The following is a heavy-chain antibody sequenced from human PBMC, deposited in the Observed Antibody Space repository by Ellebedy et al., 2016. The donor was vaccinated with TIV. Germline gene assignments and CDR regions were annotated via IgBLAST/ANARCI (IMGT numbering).Heavy chain of an antibody. CDR3: EPRMVVAFEY. D-gene: IGHD2-21*01. Sequence: GESLKISCSASGLPFRNYAMHWVRQAPGKGLEYVSAISNNGGSTYYADSVKGRFTISRDNSKNTLYLQMSSLTPEDTAVSYCEPRMVVAFEYWGQGTLVTVSS. CDR2: ISNNGGST. CDR1: GLPFRNYA. V-gene: IGHV3-64D*09. J-gene: IGHJ4*02.